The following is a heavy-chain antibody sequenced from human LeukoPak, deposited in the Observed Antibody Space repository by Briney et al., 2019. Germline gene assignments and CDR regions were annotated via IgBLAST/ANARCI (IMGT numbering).Heavy chain of an antibody. V-gene: IGHV3-23*01. D-gene: IGHD3-3*01. CDR3: AKPLGGFLEWLLPY. CDR2: ISGSVGST. J-gene: IGHJ4*02. CDR1: GFSFSNYA. Sequence: GGSLRLSCAASGFSFSNYAMSWVRQAPGKGLEWGSAISGSVGSTYYADSVKGRFTISRDNSKNTLYLQMNSLRAEDTAVYYCAKPLGGFLEWLLPYWGQGTLVTVSS.